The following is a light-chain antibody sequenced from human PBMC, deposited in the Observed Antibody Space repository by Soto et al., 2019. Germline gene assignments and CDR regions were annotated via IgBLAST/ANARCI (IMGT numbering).Light chain of an antibody. CDR1: QSVDND. J-gene: IGKJ4*01. CDR2: DAS. V-gene: IGKV3D-15*01. CDR3: QQYTNWNLP. Sequence: EIVMTQSPATLSVSPGDRATLSCRASQSVDNDLAWYQQKPGQPPRLLIYDASTRATGIQARFSGSQSGTEFTLTISSLLSEDFAVYSCQQYTNWNLPFGGGTKV.